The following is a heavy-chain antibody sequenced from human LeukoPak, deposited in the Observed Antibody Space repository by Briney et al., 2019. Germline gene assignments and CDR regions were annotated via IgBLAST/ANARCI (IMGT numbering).Heavy chain of an antibody. V-gene: IGHV4-59*01. Sequence: SETLSLTCTVSGGSISSYYWSWVRQPPGKGLEWIGYIYYSGSTNNNPSLKSRVTISVDTSKNQFSLKLSSVTAADTAVYYCARVHSSGWYDDWYFDLWGRGTLVTVSS. J-gene: IGHJ2*01. CDR1: GGSISSYY. CDR2: IYYSGST. CDR3: ARVHSSGWYDDWYFDL. D-gene: IGHD6-19*01.